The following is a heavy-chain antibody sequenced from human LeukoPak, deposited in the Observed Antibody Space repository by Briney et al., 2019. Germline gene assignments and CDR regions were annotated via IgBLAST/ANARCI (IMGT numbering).Heavy chain of an antibody. CDR2: MNPSSGNT. J-gene: IGHJ4*02. CDR3: ARGVKLLRGTTGIGY. Sequence: ASVKVSCKASGYTFTSYDINWVRQATGQGLEWMGWMNPSSGNTGYAQKFQGRVTMTRNTSISTAYMELSSLRSEDTAVYYCARGVKLLRGTTGIGYWGQGTLVTVSS. D-gene: IGHD1-1*01. V-gene: IGHV1-8*01. CDR1: GYTFTSYD.